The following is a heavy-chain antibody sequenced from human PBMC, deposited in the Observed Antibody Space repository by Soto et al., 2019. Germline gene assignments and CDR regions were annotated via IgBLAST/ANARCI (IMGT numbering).Heavy chain of an antibody. CDR2: IYSVGST. CDR1: GFTVSSNY. V-gene: IGHV3-53*01. D-gene: IGHD2-2*01. J-gene: IGHJ4*02. Sequence: EVQLVASGGGLIQPGGSLRLSCAASGFTVSSNYMRWVRQAPGKGLEWVAVIYSVGSTYYADSVKGRFTISRDNPKHTLYLQMNSLRAEDTAVYYCVVPAARERGYWGQGTLVTVSS. CDR3: VVPAARERGY.